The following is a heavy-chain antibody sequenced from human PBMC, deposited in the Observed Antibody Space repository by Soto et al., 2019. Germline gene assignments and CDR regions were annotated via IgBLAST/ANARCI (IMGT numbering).Heavy chain of an antibody. D-gene: IGHD1-1*01. CDR1: GGSISSGGYY. CDR3: ARELGTTYYFDY. J-gene: IGHJ4*02. Sequence: PSETLSLTCTVSGGSISSGGYYWSWIRQHPGKGLEWIGYIYYSGSTYYNPSLKSRVTISVDTSKHQFSLKLSSVTAADTAVYYCARELGTTYYFDYWGQGTLVTVSS. V-gene: IGHV4-31*03. CDR2: IYYSGST.